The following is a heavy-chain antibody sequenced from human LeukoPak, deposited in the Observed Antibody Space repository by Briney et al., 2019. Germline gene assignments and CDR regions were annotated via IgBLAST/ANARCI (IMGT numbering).Heavy chain of an antibody. Sequence: GGSLRLSCAASGFTFSDYYMSWIRQAPGKGLEWVSYISSSGSTIYYAGSVEGRFTISRENAKNSLYLQMNSLGAEDTAVYYCAGSSGWYGKIDYWGQGTLVTVSS. V-gene: IGHV3-11*01. CDR1: GFTFSDYY. J-gene: IGHJ4*02. CDR3: AGSSGWYGKIDY. D-gene: IGHD6-19*01. CDR2: ISSSGSTI.